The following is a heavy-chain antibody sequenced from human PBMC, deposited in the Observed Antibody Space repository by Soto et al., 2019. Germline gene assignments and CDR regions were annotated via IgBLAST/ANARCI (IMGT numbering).Heavy chain of an antibody. J-gene: IGHJ4*02. V-gene: IGHV3-66*01. Sequence: EVQLVESGGGLVQPGESLRLSCAASGFTVSSNYMSWVRQAPGKGLEWVSLIYRGGTTDYADSVKGRFTISRDNSKNTLYLQMNSLRAEDTAVYYCAARNIVAPYWGQGTLVTVSS. D-gene: IGHD5-12*01. CDR3: AARNIVAPY. CDR2: IYRGGTT. CDR1: GFTVSSNY.